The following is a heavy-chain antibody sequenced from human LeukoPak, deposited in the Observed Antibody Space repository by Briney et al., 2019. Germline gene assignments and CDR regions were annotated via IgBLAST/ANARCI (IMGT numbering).Heavy chain of an antibody. CDR1: GYTFTSYG. Sequence: ASVKVSCKSSGYTFTSYGFRWVRQAPGQGLEWVGWISAYNGNTNYAQKLQGRVTMTTDTSTNTAYMELRSLRSDDTAVYYCAREGWYSSSSADYWGQGTLVTVSS. CDR2: ISAYNGNT. J-gene: IGHJ4*02. V-gene: IGHV1-18*01. CDR3: AREGWYSSSSADY. D-gene: IGHD6-6*01.